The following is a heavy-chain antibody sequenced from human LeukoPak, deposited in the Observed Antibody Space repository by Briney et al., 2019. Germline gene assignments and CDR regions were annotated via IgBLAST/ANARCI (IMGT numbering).Heavy chain of an antibody. CDR3: ARGSYDGGSGWGRFDY. Sequence: TSETLSLTCTVSGGSISSGSYYWSWIRQPPGKGLEWIGYIYYSGNTYYNPSLNSRVTISLDASKDQFSLKLTSVTAADTAVYYCARGSYDGGSGWGRFDYWGQGTLVTVSS. CDR2: IYYSGNT. D-gene: IGHD6-19*01. J-gene: IGHJ4*02. V-gene: IGHV4-30-4*08. CDR1: GGSISSGSYY.